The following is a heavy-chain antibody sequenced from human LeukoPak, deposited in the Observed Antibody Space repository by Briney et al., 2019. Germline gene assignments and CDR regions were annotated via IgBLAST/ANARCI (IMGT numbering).Heavy chain of an antibody. Sequence: GGSLRLSCAASGFTFSDYSMSWVRQAPGKGLEWVSIISGSGGITYYADSVRGRFTISRDNAKNSLYLQMNGLRAEDTAVYYCATSGPGAPFDYWGQGTLVTVSS. CDR1: GFTFSDYS. J-gene: IGHJ4*02. CDR3: ATSGPGAPFDY. D-gene: IGHD3-3*01. V-gene: IGHV3-11*01. CDR2: ISGSGGIT.